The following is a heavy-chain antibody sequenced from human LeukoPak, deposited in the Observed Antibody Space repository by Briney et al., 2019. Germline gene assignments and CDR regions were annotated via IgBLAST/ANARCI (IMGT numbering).Heavy chain of an antibody. V-gene: IGHV3-30*02. J-gene: IGHJ6*04. CDR3: AELGITMIGGV. CDR1: GFTFSTYS. CDR2: IRYNGNDQ. Sequence: GGSLRLSCAASGFTFSTYSMHWVRQAPGKGLQWVAFIRYNGNDQYYADSVKGRFTISRDNSKNSLYLQMNSLRAEDTAVYYCAELGITMIGGVWGKGTTVTISS. D-gene: IGHD3-10*02.